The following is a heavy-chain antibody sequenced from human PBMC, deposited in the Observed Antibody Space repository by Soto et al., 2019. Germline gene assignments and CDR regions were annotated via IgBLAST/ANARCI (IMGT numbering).Heavy chain of an antibody. V-gene: IGHV4-59*01. CDR1: GGSISSYY. CDR3: ARVHGEGIFDY. D-gene: IGHD4-17*01. Sequence: SETLSLTCTVSGGSISSYYWSWIRQPPGKGLEWIGYIYYSGSTNYNPSLKSRVTISVDTSKNQFSLKLSSVTAADTAVYYCARVHGEGIFDYWGQGTLVTVSS. CDR2: IYYSGST. J-gene: IGHJ4*02.